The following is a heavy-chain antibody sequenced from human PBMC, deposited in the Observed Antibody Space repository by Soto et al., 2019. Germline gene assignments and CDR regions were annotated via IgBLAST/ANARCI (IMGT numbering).Heavy chain of an antibody. Sequence: QVQLQESGPGLVKPSQTLSLTCTVSGGSISSGDYYWSWIRQPPGKGLEWIGYIYYSGSTYYNPSLKSRVTIPVDTSKNQFSRKLRSVTAADTAVYYCARGAVAGPYYFDYWGQGTLVTVSS. D-gene: IGHD6-19*01. CDR3: ARGAVAGPYYFDY. CDR1: GGSISSGDYY. J-gene: IGHJ4*02. V-gene: IGHV4-30-4*01. CDR2: IYYSGST.